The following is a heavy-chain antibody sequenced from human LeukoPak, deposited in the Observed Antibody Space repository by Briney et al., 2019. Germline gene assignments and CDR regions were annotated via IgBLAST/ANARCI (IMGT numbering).Heavy chain of an antibody. CDR2: INHSGST. V-gene: IGHV4-39*07. Sequence: SETLSLTCTVSGGSFSSSDYYWGWIRQPPGKGLEWIGEINHSGSTNYNPSLKSRVTISVDTSKNQFSLKLSSVTAADTAVYYCARLRVRRTTSSYYYYMDVWGKGTTVTISS. CDR3: ARLRVRRTTSSYYYYMDV. D-gene: IGHD1-1*01. CDR1: GGSFSSSDYY. J-gene: IGHJ6*03.